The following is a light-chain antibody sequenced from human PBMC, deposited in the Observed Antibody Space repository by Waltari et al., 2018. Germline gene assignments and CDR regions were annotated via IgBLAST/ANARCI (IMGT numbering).Light chain of an antibody. J-gene: IGKJ4*01. CDR3: QQYINWPLLT. CDR2: GAS. V-gene: IGKV3-15*01. Sequence: EIVMPQSPATLSVSPGEGATLSCRASQSVSSYLAWYQHKPGQTPTLLIHGASSRATGIAGRFSGSGSGTEFTLTISSLQSEDFAVYYCQQYINWPLLTFGGGTKVESK. CDR1: QSVSSY.